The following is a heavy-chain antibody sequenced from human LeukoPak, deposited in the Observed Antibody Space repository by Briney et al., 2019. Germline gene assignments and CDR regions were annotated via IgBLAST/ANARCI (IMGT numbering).Heavy chain of an antibody. CDR3: ARVPTVYGGNSNYFDY. CDR2: IYYSGST. Sequence: SETLSLTCTVSGGSISSYYWSWIRQPPGKGLEWIGYIYYSGSTNYNPSLKSRVTIPVDTSKNQFSLKLSSVTAADTAVYYCARVPTVYGGNSNYFDYWGQGTLVTVSS. J-gene: IGHJ4*02. CDR1: GGSISSYY. V-gene: IGHV4-59*01. D-gene: IGHD4-23*01.